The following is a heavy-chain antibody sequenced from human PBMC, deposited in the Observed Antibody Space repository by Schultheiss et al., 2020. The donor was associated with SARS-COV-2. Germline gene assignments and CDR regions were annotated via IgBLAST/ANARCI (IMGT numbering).Heavy chain of an antibody. V-gene: IGHV3-21*01. Sequence: GGSLRLSCAASGFTFSSYSMNWVRQAPGKGLEWVSSISSSSSYIYYADSVKGRFTISRDNAKNSLYLQMNSLRAEDTAVYYCASLRYSGSYHPYFDYWGQGTLVTVSS. D-gene: IGHD1-26*01. CDR1: GFTFSSYS. J-gene: IGHJ4*02. CDR3: ASLRYSGSYHPYFDY. CDR2: ISSSSSYI.